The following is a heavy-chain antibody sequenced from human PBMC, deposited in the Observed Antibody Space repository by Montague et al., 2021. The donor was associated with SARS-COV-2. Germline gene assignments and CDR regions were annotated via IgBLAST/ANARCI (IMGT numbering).Heavy chain of an antibody. CDR3: AKAYSSSWWNWFDP. Sequence: SLRLSCAASGFTFSSYGMSWVRQAPGKGLEWVSVIHNGDGNTYYGDSVKGRFTISRDNSKNTLYLQMNSLRAEDTAVYYCAKAYSSSWWNWFDPWGQGTLVTVSS. CDR2: IHNGDGNT. D-gene: IGHD6-13*01. J-gene: IGHJ5*02. CDR1: GFTFSSYG. V-gene: IGHV3-23*03.